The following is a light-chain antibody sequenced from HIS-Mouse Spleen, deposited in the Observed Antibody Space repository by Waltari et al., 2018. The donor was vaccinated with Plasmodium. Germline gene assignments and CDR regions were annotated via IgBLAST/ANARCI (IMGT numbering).Light chain of an antibody. CDR1: QSLLHSNGYNS. Sequence: DIVMTQSPLSLPVTPGEPASISCRSSQSLLHSNGYNSLDWYLQKPGQSPQLLIYLGSNRASGVPDRFSGSGSGTDFTLKISRVEAEDVGVYYCRQALQTPTFGPGTKVDIK. V-gene: IGKV2-28*01. CDR2: LGS. J-gene: IGKJ3*01. CDR3: RQALQTPT.